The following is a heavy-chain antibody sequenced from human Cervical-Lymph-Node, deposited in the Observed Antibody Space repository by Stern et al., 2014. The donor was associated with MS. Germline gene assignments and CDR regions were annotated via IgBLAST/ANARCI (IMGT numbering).Heavy chain of an antibody. CDR2: IFHSGST. J-gene: IGHJ4*02. D-gene: IGHD3-16*01. V-gene: IGHV4-39*01. CDR3: ASRHGGGH. CDR1: GDSVTSSNYY. Sequence: QVQLQESGPGLVKPSETLSLTCTVSGDSVTSSNYYWGWIRQPPGKGLEWIGSIFHSGSTYFNPSLRSRVTISIDTSKSQFFLKLNSVTTADTAVYYCASRHGGGHWGQGILVTVSS.